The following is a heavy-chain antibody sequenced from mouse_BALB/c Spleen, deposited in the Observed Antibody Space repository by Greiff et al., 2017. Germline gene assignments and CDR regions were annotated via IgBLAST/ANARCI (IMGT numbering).Heavy chain of an antibody. Sequence: DVQLQESGPELVKPGASVKISCKASGYTFTDYNMHWVKQSHGKSLEWIGYIYPYNGGTGYNQKFKSKATLTVDNSSSTAYMELRSLTSEDSAVYYCARDYGSSYWYFDVWGAGTTVTVSS. CDR1: GYTFTDYN. CDR3: ARDYGSSYWYFDV. D-gene: IGHD1-1*01. J-gene: IGHJ1*01. CDR2: IYPYNGGT. V-gene: IGHV1S29*02.